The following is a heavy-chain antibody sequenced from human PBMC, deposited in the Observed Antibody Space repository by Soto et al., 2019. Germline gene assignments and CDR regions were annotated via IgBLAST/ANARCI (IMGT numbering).Heavy chain of an antibody. Sequence: QVQLVQSGPEVKKPGASVKVSCKASGYTFSSYDFTWVRQAPGQGLEWMGWISVHKGNTNHALKFQGRVTMTTDTSTSTIYMALRSLRSDDTAVYYCARVQGGRRFDGSLPNQNWFDSLGQGTLVTVSS. D-gene: IGHD3-9*01. CDR1: GYTFSSYD. J-gene: IGHJ5*01. CDR2: ISVHKGNT. V-gene: IGHV1-18*04. CDR3: ARVQGGRRFDGSLPNQNWFDS.